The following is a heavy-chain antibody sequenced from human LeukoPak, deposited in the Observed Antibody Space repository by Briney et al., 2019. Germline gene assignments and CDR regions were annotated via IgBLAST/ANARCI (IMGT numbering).Heavy chain of an antibody. CDR1: GGSISSYY. Sequence: SETLSLTCTVSGGSISSYYWSWIRQPPGKGLEWIGYIYYSGSTNYNPSLKSRVTISVDTSKNQFSLKPSSVTAADTAVYYCARVGRDYYDSSGRFQHWGQGTLVTVSS. CDR3: ARVGRDYYDSSGRFQH. V-gene: IGHV4-59*01. J-gene: IGHJ1*01. CDR2: IYYSGST. D-gene: IGHD3-22*01.